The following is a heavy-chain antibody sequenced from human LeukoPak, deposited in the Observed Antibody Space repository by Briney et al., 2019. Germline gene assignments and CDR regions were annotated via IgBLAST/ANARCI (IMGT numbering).Heavy chain of an antibody. Sequence: GRSLRLSCAASGFTSSSHNMNWVRQAPGQGLEWVSDISTSGRTIHFADSVKGRFTISRDNAKNSLYLRWSSLRDEGTAVYFCARLVYYYVSGNYYKLFDYWGQGTLVTV. CDR2: ISTSGRTI. CDR3: ARLVYYYVSGNYYKLFDY. J-gene: IGHJ4*02. D-gene: IGHD3-10*01. CDR1: GFTSSSHN. V-gene: IGHV3-48*02.